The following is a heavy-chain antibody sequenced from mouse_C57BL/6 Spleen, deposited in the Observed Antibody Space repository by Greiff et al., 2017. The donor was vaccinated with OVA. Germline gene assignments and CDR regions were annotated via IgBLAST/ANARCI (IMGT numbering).Heavy chain of an antibody. J-gene: IGHJ4*01. D-gene: IGHD2-2*01. V-gene: IGHV5-17*01. CDR1: GFTFSDYG. CDR2: ISSGSSTI. CDR3: AREGVTRRGAQDY. Sequence: EVQLVESGGGLVKPGGSLKLSCAASGFTFSDYGMHWVRQAPEKGLEWVAYISSGSSTIYYADTVKGRFTISRDNAKNTLFLQMTSLRSEDTAMYYCAREGVTRRGAQDYWGQGTSVTVSS.